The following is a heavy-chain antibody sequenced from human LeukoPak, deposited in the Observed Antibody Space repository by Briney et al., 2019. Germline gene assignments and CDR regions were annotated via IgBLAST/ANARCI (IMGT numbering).Heavy chain of an antibody. D-gene: IGHD5-18*01. Sequence: SVKVSCKASGGTFSSYAISWVRQAPGQGLEWMGRIIPIFGTANYAQKFQGGVTITTDESTSTAYMELSSLRSEDTAVYYCARGPHTAMAYDYWGQGTLVTVSS. CDR3: ARGPHTAMAYDY. CDR1: GGTFSSYA. J-gene: IGHJ4*02. V-gene: IGHV1-69*05. CDR2: IIPIFGTA.